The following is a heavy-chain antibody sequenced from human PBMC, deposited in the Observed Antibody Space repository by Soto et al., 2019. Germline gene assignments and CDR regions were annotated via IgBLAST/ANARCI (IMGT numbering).Heavy chain of an antibody. CDR1: GFTFNSHA. CDR3: AKGWGYGSRTYYKRASDY. J-gene: IGHJ4*02. V-gene: IGHV3-23*01. Sequence: SLRLSCAASGFTFNSHAMTWVRQAPGKGLEWVSTISGSGGSTYYADSVKGRFTISRDNSQNTVYLQMNSLRAEDTAEYYCAKGWGYGSRTYYKRASDYWGQATLVT. CDR2: ISGSGGST. D-gene: IGHD3-10*01.